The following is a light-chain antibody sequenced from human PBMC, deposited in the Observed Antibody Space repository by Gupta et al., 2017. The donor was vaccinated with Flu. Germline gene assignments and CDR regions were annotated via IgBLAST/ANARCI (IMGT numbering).Light chain of an antibody. CDR3: QQSYSSPYT. V-gene: IGKV1-39*01. CDR2: AAS. CDR1: QSISSY. J-gene: IGKJ2*01. Sequence: PSSLSASVGDRVTITCRASQSISSYLNWYQQKPGKAPKLLIYAASSLQSGVPSRFSGSGSGTDFTLTISSLQPEDFATYYCQQSYSSPYTFGQGTKLEIK.